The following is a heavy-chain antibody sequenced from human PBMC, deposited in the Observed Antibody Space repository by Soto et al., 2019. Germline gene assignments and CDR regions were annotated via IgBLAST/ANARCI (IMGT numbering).Heavy chain of an antibody. CDR1: GYSISSGYY. CDR3: ARVGPWVPYYYDSSPYTFENWFDP. CDR2: ICHGGST. V-gene: IGHV4-38-2*01. D-gene: IGHD3-22*01. Sequence: SETLSLTCAVSGYSISSGYYWGWLRQPPGKGLEWIGSICHGGSTYYNPSLNSRVTLSIDMTNNHVSLILNSVTAADTAVYYCARVGPWVPYYYDSSPYTFENWFDPWGQGTLVTVSS. J-gene: IGHJ5*02.